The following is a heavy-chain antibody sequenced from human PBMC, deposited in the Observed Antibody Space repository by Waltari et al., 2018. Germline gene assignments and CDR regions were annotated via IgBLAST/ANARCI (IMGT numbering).Heavy chain of an antibody. CDR2: ISGTGSNT. J-gene: IGHJ4*02. D-gene: IGHD5-12*01. V-gene: IGHV3-23*01. CDR3: ARDGYNWIAFDV. CDR1: GFTVSSYA. Sequence: EAQLWESGGGLVQPGGSLRVSCAASGFTVSSYAMSWVRQAPGEGLGCVSEISGTGSNTYYADSLKGRFTISKDNSKNILYLQMDSLRAEDTAVYYCARDGYNWIAFDVWGQGVLVTVSS.